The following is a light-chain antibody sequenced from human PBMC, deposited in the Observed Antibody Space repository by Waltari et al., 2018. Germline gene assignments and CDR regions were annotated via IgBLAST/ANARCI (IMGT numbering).Light chain of an antibody. CDR3: HVWHPDMDPGV. V-gene: IGLV3-21*04. J-gene: IGLJ1*01. Sequence: SYALTQPPSVSVAPGTTARITCGGANIGSYSVHWYQQKPGQAPVLVIFYDSDRPSGIPERFSGSNSGNTATLTISSVEAGDEAKYYCHVWHPDMDPGVFGPGTEVSV. CDR2: YDS. CDR1: NIGSYS.